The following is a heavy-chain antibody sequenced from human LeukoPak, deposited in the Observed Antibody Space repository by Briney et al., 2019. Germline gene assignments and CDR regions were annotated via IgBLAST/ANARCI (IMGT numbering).Heavy chain of an antibody. D-gene: IGHD6-19*01. Sequence: ASVKVSCKASGYTLSSYAIIWVRQAPGQGLEWMGWISGYNGHTNYARKFQGRVTMTTDTSTTTAYMELRSLRSDDTAVYYCASGLVVAGTRDWFDRWGQGTLVTVSS. J-gene: IGHJ5*02. CDR2: ISGYNGHT. V-gene: IGHV1-18*01. CDR3: ASGLVVAGTRDWFDR. CDR1: GYTLSSYA.